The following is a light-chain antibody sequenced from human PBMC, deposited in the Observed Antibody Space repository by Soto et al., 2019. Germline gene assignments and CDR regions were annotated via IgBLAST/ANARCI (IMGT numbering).Light chain of an antibody. CDR3: QQRSNFLVN. CDR1: QSVSSY. V-gene: IGKV3-11*01. CDR2: DAS. J-gene: IGKJ5*01. Sequence: EIVLTQSPATLSLSPGERATLSCRASQSVSSYLAWYQQKPGQAPRLLIYDASNRATGIPARFSGSGSGTDFTLTISSLEPEDFAVYYCQQRSNFLVNFGQGTRLEIK.